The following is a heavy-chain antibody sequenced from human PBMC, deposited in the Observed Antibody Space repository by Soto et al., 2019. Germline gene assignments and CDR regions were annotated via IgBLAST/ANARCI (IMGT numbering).Heavy chain of an antibody. CDR1: GDSMSSFY. CDR3: ARDRGYSYGRGGTDH. Sequence: QVQLQESGPGLVKASETLSLTCNVSGDSMSSFYWSWIRQPPGKGLEWIGNIYYNARTNPNIPPKYNPSRNGRVTMSLDTSKNQFFLRLTSVTAADTAVYYWARDRGYSYGRGGTDHWGQGTLVTVSS. D-gene: IGHD5-12*01. V-gene: IGHV4-59*01. J-gene: IGHJ4*02. CDR2: IYYNART.